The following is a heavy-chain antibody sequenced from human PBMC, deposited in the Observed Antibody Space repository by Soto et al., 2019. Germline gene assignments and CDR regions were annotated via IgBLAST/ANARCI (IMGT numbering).Heavy chain of an antibody. V-gene: IGHV3-23*01. CDR3: AKDWGELIFDY. CDR1: GFTFSSYA. D-gene: IGHD3-16*01. J-gene: IGHJ4*02. Sequence: EVQLLESGGGLVQPGGSLRLSCAASGFTFSSYAMSWVRQAPGKGLEWVSAISGSGGSTYDADSVKGRFTISRDNSKNTLYPQVYSRGAKDRAVYYCAKDWGELIFDYWGQGTLVTVSS. CDR2: ISGSGGST.